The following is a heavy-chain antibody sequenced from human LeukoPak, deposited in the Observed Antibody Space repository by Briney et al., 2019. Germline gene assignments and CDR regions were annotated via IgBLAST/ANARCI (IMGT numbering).Heavy chain of an antibody. V-gene: IGHV3-30-3*01. CDR3: ARTYCSSTSCFGSAYYYYGMDV. J-gene: IGHJ6*02. D-gene: IGHD2-2*01. Sequence: GGSLRLSCAASGFTFSSYAMHWVRQAPGKGLEWVAVISYDGSNKYYADSVKGRFTISRDNSKNTLYLQMNSLRAEDTAVYYCARTYCSSTSCFGSAYYYYGMDVWGQGTTVTVSS. CDR2: ISYDGSNK. CDR1: GFTFSSYA.